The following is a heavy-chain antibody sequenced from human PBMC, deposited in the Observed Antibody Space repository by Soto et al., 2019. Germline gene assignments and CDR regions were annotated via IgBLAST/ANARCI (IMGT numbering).Heavy chain of an antibody. CDR2: IYYTGST. J-gene: IGHJ5*02. D-gene: IGHD6-6*01. CDR1: GGSISSAGYY. CDR3: ARSTYSSLSGPYNWFDL. Sequence: SETLSLTCSVSGGSISSAGYYWSWIRQHPGKGLEWIGYIYYTGSTYYNPSLKSRVTLSVDTSKNQFSLKLSSMTAADTAVYYCARSTYSSLSGPYNWFDLWGRGTLVTVSS. V-gene: IGHV4-31*03.